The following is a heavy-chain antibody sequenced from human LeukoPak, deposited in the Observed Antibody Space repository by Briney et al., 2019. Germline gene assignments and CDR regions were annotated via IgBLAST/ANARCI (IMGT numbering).Heavy chain of an antibody. Sequence: ASVKVSCKASGGTFSSYAISWVRQAPGQGLEWMGWINPNSGGTNYAQKFQGRVTMTRDTSISTAYMELSRLRSDDTAVYYCARGHDGYSYGYLADSSYYYYYMDVWGKGTTVTVSS. CDR2: INPNSGGT. V-gene: IGHV1-2*02. CDR3: ARGHDGYSYGYLADSSYYYYYMDV. CDR1: GGTFSSYA. J-gene: IGHJ6*03. D-gene: IGHD5-18*01.